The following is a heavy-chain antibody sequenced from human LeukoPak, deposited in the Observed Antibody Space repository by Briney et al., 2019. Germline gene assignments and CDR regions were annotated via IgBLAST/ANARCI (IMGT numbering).Heavy chain of an antibody. CDR2: IKGDGGSP. CDR3: ARVGSGWSLDY. J-gene: IGHJ4*02. D-gene: IGHD6-19*01. Sequence: PGGSLRLSCAASGFTFSNYWMHWVRQAPGKGLVWVSRIKGDGGSPTYADSVKGRITISRDNAKNSLYLQMNSLRDEDTAVYYCARVGSGWSLDYWGQGTLVTVSS. CDR1: GFTFSNYW. V-gene: IGHV3-74*01.